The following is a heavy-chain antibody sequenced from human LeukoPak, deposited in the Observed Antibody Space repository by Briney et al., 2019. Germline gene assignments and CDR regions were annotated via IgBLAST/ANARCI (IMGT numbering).Heavy chain of an antibody. Sequence: PGGSLRLSCAASGFTFSSYSMNWVRQAPGKGLEWVSYISSSSSTIYYADSVKGRFTISRDNAKNSLYLQMNSLRAEDTAVYYCARELWSSGYYLTSDYWGQGTLVTVSS. D-gene: IGHD3-22*01. V-gene: IGHV3-48*01. CDR1: GFTFSSYS. J-gene: IGHJ4*02. CDR3: ARELWSSGYYLTSDY. CDR2: ISSSSSTI.